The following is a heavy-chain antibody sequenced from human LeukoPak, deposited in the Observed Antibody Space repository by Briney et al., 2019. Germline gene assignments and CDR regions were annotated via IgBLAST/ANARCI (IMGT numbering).Heavy chain of an antibody. J-gene: IGHJ3*02. Sequence: SETLSLTCTVSGGSISSYYWSWIRQPPGKGLEWIGYIYYSGSTNYNPSLKSRVTISVDTSKNQFSLKLSSVTAADTAVYYCARDRLRYSGSYHDAFDIWGQGTMVTVSS. CDR1: GGSISSYY. CDR2: IYYSGST. CDR3: ARDRLRYSGSYHDAFDI. D-gene: IGHD1-26*01. V-gene: IGHV4-59*12.